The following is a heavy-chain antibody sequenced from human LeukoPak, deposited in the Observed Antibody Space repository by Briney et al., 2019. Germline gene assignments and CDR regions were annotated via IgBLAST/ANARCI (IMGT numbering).Heavy chain of an antibody. D-gene: IGHD4-17*01. CDR3: AKLAETTPYFYYYAMDV. CDR1: GFTFSSYG. V-gene: IGHV3-30*18. CDR2: ISHDGSNK. J-gene: IGHJ6*02. Sequence: GGSLRLSCAASGFTFSSYGMHWVRQAPGKGLEWVAVISHDGSNKYYADSGKGRFTISRDNSKNTLYLQMNSLRAEDTAVYYCAKLAETTPYFYYYAMDVWGQGTTVTVSS.